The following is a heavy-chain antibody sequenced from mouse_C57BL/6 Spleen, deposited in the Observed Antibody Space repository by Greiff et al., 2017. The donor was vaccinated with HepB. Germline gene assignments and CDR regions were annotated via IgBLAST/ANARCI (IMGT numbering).Heavy chain of an antibody. D-gene: IGHD1-1*01. Sequence: VQLQESGAELVRPGTSVKVSCKASGYAFTNYLIEWVKQRPGQGLEWIGVINPGSGGTNYNEKFKGKATLTADKSSSTAYMQLSSLTSEDSAVYCCARYSGSYWYFDVWGTGTTVTVSS. J-gene: IGHJ1*03. CDR3: ARYSGSYWYFDV. CDR1: GYAFTNYL. V-gene: IGHV1-54*01. CDR2: INPGSGGT.